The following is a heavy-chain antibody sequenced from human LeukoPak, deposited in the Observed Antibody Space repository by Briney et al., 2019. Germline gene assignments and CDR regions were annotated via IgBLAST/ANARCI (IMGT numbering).Heavy chain of an antibody. Sequence: AGGSLRLSCAASGFTFSSHWMSWVRQAPGKGLEWVAHINEDGNDKYYVGSVKGRFTISRDNAKNSLYLQMNSLRAEDTAVYYCVSCYRQAPIDYWGQGSLVTVSS. D-gene: IGHD2-21*01. CDR1: GFTFSSHW. J-gene: IGHJ4*02. CDR2: INEDGNDK. V-gene: IGHV3-7*01. CDR3: VSCYRQAPIDY.